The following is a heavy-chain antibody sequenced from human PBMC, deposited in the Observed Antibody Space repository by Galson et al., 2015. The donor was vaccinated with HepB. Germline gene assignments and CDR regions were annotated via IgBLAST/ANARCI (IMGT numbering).Heavy chain of an antibody. J-gene: IGHJ4*02. V-gene: IGHV3-15*01. CDR3: SGGGWFGELLFTGTAFDY. D-gene: IGHD3-10*01. CDR1: GFAFHIAR. CDR2: IKSKTDGGTT. Sequence: SLRLSCAASGFAFHIARLSWARQAQGKGLEWVGRIKSKTDGGTTDYAAPVKGRFTISRDDSKNTLYLQLNSLKTEDTAVYYCSGGGWFGELLFTGTAFDYWGQGTLVTVSS.